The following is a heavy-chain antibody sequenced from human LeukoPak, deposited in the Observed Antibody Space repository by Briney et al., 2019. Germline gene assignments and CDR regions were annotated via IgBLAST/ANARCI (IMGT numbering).Heavy chain of an antibody. CDR2: INPNSGGT. CDR1: GYTFTGYY. CDR3: ARDLSWGSDAFDI. J-gene: IGHJ3*02. Sequence: GASVKVSCKASGYTFTGYYIHWVRQGPGQGFEWMGRINPNSGGTNYAQKFQGRVTMTRDTSISTAYMELSRLRSDDTAVYYCARDLSWGSDAFDIWGQGTMFTVSS. D-gene: IGHD6-13*01. V-gene: IGHV1-2*06.